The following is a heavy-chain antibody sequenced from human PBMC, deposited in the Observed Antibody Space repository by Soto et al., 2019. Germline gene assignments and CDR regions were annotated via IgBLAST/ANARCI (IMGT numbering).Heavy chain of an antibody. CDR3: ARSTYYDILTGSYYYYAMDV. CDR1: GFTVGSNY. V-gene: IGHV3-53*01. D-gene: IGHD3-9*01. J-gene: IGHJ6*02. Sequence: WAASGFTVGSNYMSWVRQAPGKGLEWVSVIYSEGTPYYADSVKGRFTISRENSNNTLYLHMNNLRAEDTAVYYCARSTYYDILTGSYYYYAMDVWGQGTTLTVSS. CDR2: IYSEGTP.